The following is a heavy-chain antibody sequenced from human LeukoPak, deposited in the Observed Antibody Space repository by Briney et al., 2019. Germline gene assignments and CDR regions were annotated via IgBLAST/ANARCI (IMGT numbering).Heavy chain of an antibody. D-gene: IGHD6-19*01. CDR1: GYTFTSYY. V-gene: IGHV1-46*01. J-gene: IGHJ6*03. CDR3: ASKSSGWTRYYYYYYYMDV. Sequence: ASVKVSCKASGYTFTSYYMHWVRQAPGQGLEWMGIINPSGGSTSYAQKFQGRVTMTRDMSTSTVYMELSSLRSEDTAVYYCASKSSGWTRYYYYYYYMDVWGKGTTVTVSS. CDR2: INPSGGST.